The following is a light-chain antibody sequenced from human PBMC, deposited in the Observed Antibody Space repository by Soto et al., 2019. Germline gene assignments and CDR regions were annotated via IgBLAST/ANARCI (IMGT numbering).Light chain of an antibody. CDR2: EGD. V-gene: IGLV2-23*01. Sequence: QSALTQPASVSGSPGQPITISCTGSSSDIGNDHLLSWYQQHPGKVPKLVIFEGDKRPSGVSRRFSGSKSGNTASLTISGLQPEDEADYYCCSSAGTNTVFGGGTKLTVL. J-gene: IGLJ2*01. CDR1: SSDIGNDHL. CDR3: CSSAGTNTV.